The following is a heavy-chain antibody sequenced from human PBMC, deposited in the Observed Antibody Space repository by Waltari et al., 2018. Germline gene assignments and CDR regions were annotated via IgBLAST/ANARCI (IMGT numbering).Heavy chain of an antibody. CDR3: ARDSEMAHLY. Sequence: QVQLQESGPGLVKPSETLSLTCTVSGYSISSGYYLGWIRQPPGKGLEWIGSIYHSGSTYYNPSLKSRVTISVDTSKNQFSLKLSSVTAADTAVYYCARDSEMAHLYWGQGTLVTVSS. CDR2: IYHSGST. J-gene: IGHJ4*02. V-gene: IGHV4-38-2*02. D-gene: IGHD3-10*01. CDR1: GYSISSGYY.